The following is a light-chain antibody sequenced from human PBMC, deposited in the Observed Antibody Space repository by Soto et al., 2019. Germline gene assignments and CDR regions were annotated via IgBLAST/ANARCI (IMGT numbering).Light chain of an antibody. J-gene: IGKJ1*01. Sequence: IQMTQSPSSLSASVGDRVTITCRASQGIRDDLGWYQQKPGKAPNLLIYAASSLQSGVPSRFSGSGSGTDFTLTISSLQSEDFAVYYCQHYNNWPPWTFGQGTKVDIK. CDR3: QHYNNWPPWT. V-gene: IGKV1-6*01. CDR2: AAS. CDR1: QGIRDD.